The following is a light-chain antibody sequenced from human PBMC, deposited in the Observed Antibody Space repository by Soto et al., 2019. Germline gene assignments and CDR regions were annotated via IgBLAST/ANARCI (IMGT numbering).Light chain of an antibody. Sequence: DMEMTQSPSSLSASVGDRVTITCRASQSISNDLTWYQHKPGKVPKLLIHAASSLQSGVPTRFSGSGSGTDFTLTIHSLQPEDDATDYCQQSYGTPLTFGGGTKIEIK. CDR3: QQSYGTPLT. CDR2: AAS. CDR1: QSISND. V-gene: IGKV1-39*01. J-gene: IGKJ4*01.